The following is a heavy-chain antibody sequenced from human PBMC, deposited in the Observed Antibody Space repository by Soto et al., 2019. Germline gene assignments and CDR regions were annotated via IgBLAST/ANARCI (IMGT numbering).Heavy chain of an antibody. CDR1: GFTFSSYG. V-gene: IGHV3-23*01. Sequence: EVQLLESGGDLVQPGGSLRLSCTASGFTFSSYGMSWVRQAPGKGLEWVSGISGSGGATYYADSVKGRLIISRDNSKNTLYLQMNSLRDEDTAVYYCAKDDGWLPSKWGQGTLVTVSS. J-gene: IGHJ4*02. CDR3: AKDDGWLPSK. D-gene: IGHD5-12*01. CDR2: ISGSGGAT.